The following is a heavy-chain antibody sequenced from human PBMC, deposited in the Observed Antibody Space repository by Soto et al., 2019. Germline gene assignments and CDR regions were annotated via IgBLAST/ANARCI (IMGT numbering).Heavy chain of an antibody. CDR1: GFTFSSYG. V-gene: IGHV3-33*01. Sequence: QVQLVESGGGVVQPGRSLRLSCAASGFTFSSYGMHWVRQAPGKGLEWVAVIWYDGSNKYYADSVKGRFTISRDNSKNTLYLQMNSLRAEDTAVYYCARDGVTYYYDSSPPGVFDPWGQGTLVTVSS. CDR2: IWYDGSNK. D-gene: IGHD3-22*01. J-gene: IGHJ5*02. CDR3: ARDGVTYYYDSSPPGVFDP.